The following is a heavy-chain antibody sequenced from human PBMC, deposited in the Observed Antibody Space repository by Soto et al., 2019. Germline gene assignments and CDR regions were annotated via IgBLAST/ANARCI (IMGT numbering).Heavy chain of an antibody. CDR3: ARVVPGAEAWFGP. D-gene: IGHD2-2*01. Sequence: QVQLVQSGGEVKRPGASVKVSCKTSGYTFSNYGITWVRQAPGQPLEWLGWISLYSDGTNYAQKFQGRVSMTTDTSTTTAYMELRSLRSDDPAVYYCARVVPGAEAWFGPWGQVTLVTVAS. V-gene: IGHV1-18*01. CDR2: ISLYSDGT. J-gene: IGHJ5*02. CDR1: GYTFSNYG.